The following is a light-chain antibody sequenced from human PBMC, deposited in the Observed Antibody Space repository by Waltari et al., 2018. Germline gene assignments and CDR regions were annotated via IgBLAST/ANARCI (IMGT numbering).Light chain of an antibody. CDR3: QQYDTSPQT. CDR2: DAS. CDR1: QSVSGRY. V-gene: IGKV3-20*01. Sequence: EIVLTQSPGTLSLSPGERATLSCRASQSVSGRYLAWYQQKPGQAPRLLIYDASSRGTGIPDRFSGSGSGTDFTLSINRLEPEDSAVYYCQQYDTSPQTFGQGTKVEI. J-gene: IGKJ1*01.